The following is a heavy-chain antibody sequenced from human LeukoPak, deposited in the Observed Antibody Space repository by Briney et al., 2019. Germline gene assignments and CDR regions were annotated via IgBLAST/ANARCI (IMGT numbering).Heavy chain of an antibody. D-gene: IGHD1-26*01. CDR2: ISSSSSYI. CDR3: AREGVDRSGSYYGAFDI. CDR1: GFTFSTYS. Sequence: PGGSLRLSCAASGFTFSTYSMNWVRQAPGKGLEWVSSISSSSSYIYYADSVKGRFTISRDNAKNSLYLQMNSLRAEDTAVYYCAREGVDRSGSYYGAFDIWGQGTMVTVSS. J-gene: IGHJ3*02. V-gene: IGHV3-21*01.